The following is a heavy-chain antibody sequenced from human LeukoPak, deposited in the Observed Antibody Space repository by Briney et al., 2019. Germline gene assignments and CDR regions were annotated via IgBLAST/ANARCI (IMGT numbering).Heavy chain of an antibody. CDR2: IYYSGST. D-gene: IGHD3-10*01. J-gene: IGHJ5*02. CDR1: GGSISSGGYY. CDR3: ARVRPVRGVITTGWFDP. V-gene: IGHV4-31*03. Sequence: SETLSLTCTVSGGSISSGGYYWSWIRQHPGKGLEWIGYIYYSGSTYYNPSLKSRVTISVDTSKNQFSLKLSSVTAADTAVYYCARVRPVRGVITTGWFDPWGQGTLVTVSS.